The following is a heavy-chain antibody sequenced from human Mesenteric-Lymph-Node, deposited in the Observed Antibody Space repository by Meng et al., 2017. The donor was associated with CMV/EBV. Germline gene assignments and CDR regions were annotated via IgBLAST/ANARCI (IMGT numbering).Heavy chain of an antibody. CDR2: MNPNSGNT. V-gene: IGHV1-8*03. CDR3: ARGQNWFDP. Sequence: GESLKISCQGSGYSFTNDWIDWVRQATGQGLEWMGWMNPNSGNTGYAQKFQGRVTITRNTSISTAYMELSSLRSEDTAVYYCARGQNWFDPWGQGTLVTVSS. CDR1: GYSFTNDW. J-gene: IGHJ5*02.